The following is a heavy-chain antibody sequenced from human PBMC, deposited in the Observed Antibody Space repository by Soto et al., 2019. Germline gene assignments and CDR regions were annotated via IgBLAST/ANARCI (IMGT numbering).Heavy chain of an antibody. CDR1: GFTFSNYG. CDR3: ARGRWLQLGGDY. CDR2: IWYDGGSI. J-gene: IGHJ4*02. D-gene: IGHD3-16*01. V-gene: IGHV3-33*01. Sequence: QVQLVESGGGVVQPGRSLRLSCETSGFTFSNYGMHWVRQAPGKGLEWVAVIWYDGGSIFYADSVKGRFTISRDNSKNTLYLQMNSLRAEDTAMYYCARGRWLQLGGDYWGQGTLVTVSS.